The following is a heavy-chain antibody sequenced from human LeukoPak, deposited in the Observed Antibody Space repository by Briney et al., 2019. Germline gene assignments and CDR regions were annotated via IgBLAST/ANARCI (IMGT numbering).Heavy chain of an antibody. CDR3: ARSRGYSYGWNLDY. V-gene: IGHV4-59*01. CDR1: GGSISSYY. D-gene: IGHD5-18*01. Sequence: SETLSLTCTVSGGSISSYYWSWIRQPPGKGLEWIGYIYYSGSTNYNPSLKSRVTISVDTSKSQFSLKLSSVTAADTAVYYCARSRGYSYGWNLDYWGQGTLVTVSS. J-gene: IGHJ4*02. CDR2: IYYSGST.